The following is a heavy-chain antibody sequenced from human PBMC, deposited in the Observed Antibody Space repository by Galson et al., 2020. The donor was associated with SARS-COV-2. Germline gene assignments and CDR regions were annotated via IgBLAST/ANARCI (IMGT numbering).Heavy chain of an antibody. CDR1: GGSVNSXX. D-gene: IGHD4-17*01. J-gene: IGHJ4*02. CDR2: XXXXXGN. Sequence: SQTLSLTCSVSGGSVNSXXXXXXXXXXXXXXXXXXXXXXXXGNYCNPSLESRVTISVDGSKDQLSLRLTSVTAADTAVYYCARLGRTVDPYFDYWGQGALVTVSS. CDR3: ARLGRTVDPYFDY. V-gene: IGHV4-30-2*01.